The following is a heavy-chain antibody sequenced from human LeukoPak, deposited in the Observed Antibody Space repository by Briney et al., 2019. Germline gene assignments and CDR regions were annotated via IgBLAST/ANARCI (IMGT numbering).Heavy chain of an antibody. CDR1: GFSLRTRGVG. D-gene: IGHD6-13*01. Sequence: SGPTLVNPTQTLTLTCTFSGFSLRTRGVGVGWIRQPPGKALEWLSLIYWDDDKRYSPSLKSRLTITKDTSKNQVVPTMTNMDPVDTATYYCAHRDSSWGLFDYWGQGTLVTVSS. V-gene: IGHV2-5*02. CDR2: IYWDDDK. CDR3: AHRDSSWGLFDY. J-gene: IGHJ4*02.